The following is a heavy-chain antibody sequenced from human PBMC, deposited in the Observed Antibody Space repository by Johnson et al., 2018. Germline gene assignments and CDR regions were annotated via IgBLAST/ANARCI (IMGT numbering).Heavy chain of an antibody. J-gene: IGHJ3*02. CDR3: ARPPPGSSSWYGDGLDAFDI. CDR1: GFTFSNYD. V-gene: IGHV3-13*01. Sequence: VQLVESGGGVVQPGRSLRLSCAASGFTFSNYDMYWVRQATGKGLEWVSTIGSAGDTYYPDSVKGRFTISRENAKNSLYLQMNSRRAGDTAVYYCARPPPGSSSWYGDGLDAFDIWGQGTMVTVSS. CDR2: IGSAGDT. D-gene: IGHD6-13*01.